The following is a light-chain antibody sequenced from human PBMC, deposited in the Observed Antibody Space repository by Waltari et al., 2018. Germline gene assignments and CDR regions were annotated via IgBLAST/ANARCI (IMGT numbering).Light chain of an antibody. J-gene: IGKJ5*01. CDR2: ESS. CDR1: QTISTS. V-gene: IGKV1-39*01. CDR3: QQTYNISPIT. Sequence: DIQMTQSPSSLSASVGDRVTINYRASQTISTSLNWYQQKRGKAPQLLNYESSTLRSGVPSRFSGSVSGTDFTLTISSLQPDDFATYYCQQTYNISPITFGQGTRLEIK.